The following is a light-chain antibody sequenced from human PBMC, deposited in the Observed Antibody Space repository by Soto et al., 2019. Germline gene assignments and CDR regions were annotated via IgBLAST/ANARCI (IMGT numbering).Light chain of an antibody. J-gene: IGKJ5*01. Sequence: DIHMTLSPSSLSASAGDRVTITCQASQNINNYLNWYQQKPRRAPKLLIYDASNLEAGVPSRFRGSGSGTDFTFTISRLQPEDIATYYCQQYENLPTFGQGTRLEIK. V-gene: IGKV1-33*01. CDR2: DAS. CDR3: QQYENLPT. CDR1: QNINNY.